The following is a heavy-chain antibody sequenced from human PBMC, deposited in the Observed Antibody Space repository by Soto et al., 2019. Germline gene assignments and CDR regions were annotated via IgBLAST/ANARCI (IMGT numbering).Heavy chain of an antibody. CDR2: ISAYNGNT. V-gene: IGHV1-18*01. Sequence: ASVKVSCKASGYTFTSYGISWVRQAPGQGLEWMGWISAYNGNTNYAQKLQGRVTMTTDTSTSTAYMELRSLRSDDTAVYYCAREAPYDILTGYDYWGQGTLVTVSS. J-gene: IGHJ4*02. D-gene: IGHD3-9*01. CDR1: GYTFTSYG. CDR3: AREAPYDILTGYDY.